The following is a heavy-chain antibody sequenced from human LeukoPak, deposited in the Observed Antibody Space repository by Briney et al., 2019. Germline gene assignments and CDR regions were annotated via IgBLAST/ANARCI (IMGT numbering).Heavy chain of an antibody. CDR2: IHSGGTT. CDR1: GFTLSNNQ. J-gene: IGHJ4*02. D-gene: IGHD5-12*01. V-gene: IGHV3-53*01. Sequence: GGSLTLSLAASGFTLSNNQMNWVRQAPGKGVEVVSVIHSGGTTNYADSVQGRFTISRDNSKTTVYLHMNSLRAEDTAVYYRARDSDSGYGPFASWGQGTLVTVSS. CDR3: ARDSDSGYGPFAS.